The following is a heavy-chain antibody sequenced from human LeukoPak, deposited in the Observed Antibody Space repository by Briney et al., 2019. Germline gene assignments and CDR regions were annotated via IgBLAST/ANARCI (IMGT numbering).Heavy chain of an antibody. CDR1: GYTFTSYG. V-gene: IGHV1-18*01. D-gene: IGHD3-3*01. Sequence: ASVKVSCKASGYTFTSYGISWVRQAPGQGLEWMGWISTYNGNTKYAQKFQVRPTMTTDTSTTTAYMELRSLRSDDTAVYYCARLPSDDFWSGYYFKGHFDHWGQGTPVTVSS. J-gene: IGHJ4*02. CDR2: ISTYNGNT. CDR3: ARLPSDDFWSGYYFKGHFDH.